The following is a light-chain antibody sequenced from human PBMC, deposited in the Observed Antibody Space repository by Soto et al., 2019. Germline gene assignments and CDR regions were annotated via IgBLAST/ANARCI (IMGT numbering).Light chain of an antibody. CDR1: SSDVGGYNY. V-gene: IGLV2-14*01. CDR2: DVS. CDR3: SSYTSSSTQV. J-gene: IGLJ1*01. Sequence: QSVQTQPASVCGSPGQSITISCTGTSSDVGGYNYVSWYQQHPGKAPKLMIYDVSNRPSGVSNRFSGSKSGNTASLTISGLQAEDEADYYCSSYTSSSTQVFGPGTKVTVL.